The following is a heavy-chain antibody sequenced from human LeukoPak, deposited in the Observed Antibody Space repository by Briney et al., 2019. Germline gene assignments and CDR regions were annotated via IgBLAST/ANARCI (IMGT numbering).Heavy chain of an antibody. CDR3: ARDSEWELPLDY. CDR2: INPSGGST. Sequence: ASVKASCKASGYTFTSYYMHWVRQAPGQGLEWMGIINPSGGSTSYAQKFQGRVTMTRDMSTSTVYMELSSLRSEDTAVYYCARDSEWELPLDYWGQGTLVTVSS. J-gene: IGHJ4*02. CDR1: GYTFTSYY. V-gene: IGHV1-46*01. D-gene: IGHD1-26*01.